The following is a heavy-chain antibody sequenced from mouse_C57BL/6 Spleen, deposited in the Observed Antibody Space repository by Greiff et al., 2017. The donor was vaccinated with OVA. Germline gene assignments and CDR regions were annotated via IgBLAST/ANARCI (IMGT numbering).Heavy chain of an antibody. V-gene: IGHV1-80*01. CDR2: IYPGDGDT. J-gene: IGHJ2*01. D-gene: IGHD1-1*01. CDR3: ARSAFYGSSYDDD. CDR1: GYAFSSYW. Sequence: QVQLQQSGAGLVKPGASVKLSCKASGYAFSSYWMNWVKQRPGKGLEWIGQIYPGDGDTYYTGKFKGKATLTADKSASTAYMQRSSLTSEDSAVYFGARSAFYGSSYDDDWGKGTTLTVSS.